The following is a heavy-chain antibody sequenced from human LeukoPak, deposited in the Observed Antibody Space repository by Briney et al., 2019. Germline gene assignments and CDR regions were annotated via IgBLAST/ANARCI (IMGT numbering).Heavy chain of an antibody. J-gene: IGHJ4*02. Sequence: RGSLRLSCGASGFTFSRFWMTWVRQAPGKGLEWVANIKEEGSERNYVDAVKGRFTIFRDNAKKSVYLQMNSLRAEDTGIYYCARELSGDVIDCWGQGTLVTVSS. CDR3: ARELSGDVIDC. CDR2: IKEEGSER. CDR1: GFTFSRFW. V-gene: IGHV3-7*01. D-gene: IGHD5-24*01.